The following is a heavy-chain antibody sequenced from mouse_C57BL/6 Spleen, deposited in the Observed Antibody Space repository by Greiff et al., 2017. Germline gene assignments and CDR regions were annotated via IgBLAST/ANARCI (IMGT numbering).Heavy chain of an antibody. V-gene: IGHV14-2*01. CDR1: GFTFTNYY. CDR2: IDPADGDT. J-gene: IGHJ4*01. Sequence: VQLQQSGAELVKPGASVKLSCTASGFTFTNYYMHWVKQRPEQGLEWIGRIDPADGDTKYAPKFQGKATITTDTSSNTAYLQLSSLTSEDTAVEYGAIAEGDWGQGATVTV. CDR3: AIAEGD.